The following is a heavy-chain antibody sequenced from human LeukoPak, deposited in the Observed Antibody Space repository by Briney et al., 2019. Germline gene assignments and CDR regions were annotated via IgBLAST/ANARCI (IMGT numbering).Heavy chain of an antibody. CDR1: GFSFSTSS. CDR3: TKEGM. J-gene: IGHJ3*01. CDR2: IKKDGSEE. V-gene: IGHV3-7*05. Sequence: GGSLRLSCATSGFSFSTSSMNWVRQAPGKGLEWVAYIKKDGSEEKYVDSVKGRFTISRDNTKNSLYLQMGSLRVEDTAVYYCTKEGMWGQGTMVTVLS.